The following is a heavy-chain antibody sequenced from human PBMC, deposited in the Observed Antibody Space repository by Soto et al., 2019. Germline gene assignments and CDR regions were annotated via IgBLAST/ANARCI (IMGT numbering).Heavy chain of an antibody. J-gene: IGHJ6*04. Sequence: VQLVESGGGVVQPGRSLRLSCAASEFIFSKFDMHWVRQAPGKGLEWVAVISYDGSDKYNANSVKGRFTISRDNSKNTQYLQMNSLRAEDTAVYYCVVDTGPNGYNYFYFGMDVWGEGTTVTVSS. CDR2: ISYDGSDK. CDR3: VVDTGPNGYNYFYFGMDV. V-gene: IGHV3-30-3*01. D-gene: IGHD5-18*01. CDR1: EFIFSKFD.